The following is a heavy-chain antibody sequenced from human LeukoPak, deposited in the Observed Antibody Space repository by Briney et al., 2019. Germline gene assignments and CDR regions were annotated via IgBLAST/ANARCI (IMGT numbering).Heavy chain of an antibody. V-gene: IGHV3-64*01. Sequence: SGGSLRLSCAASGFTFSSYAMHWVRQAPGKGLEYVSAISSNGGSTYYANSVKGRFTISRDNAKNSLYLQMNSLRAEDTAVYYCARTPAGFDIWGQGTMVTVSS. CDR3: ARTPAGFDI. CDR2: ISSNGGST. J-gene: IGHJ3*02. CDR1: GFTFSSYA.